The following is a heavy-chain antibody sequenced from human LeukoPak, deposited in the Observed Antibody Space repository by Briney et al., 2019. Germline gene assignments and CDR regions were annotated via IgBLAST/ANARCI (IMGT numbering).Heavy chain of an antibody. CDR3: ARELKSGAF. Sequence: GRSLRLSCAASGFTFSSYSMSCVRQAPGKWLEWVSSISATTSYIFYADSVKGRFTISRDNAKNSLYLQMSSLRAEDTAVYYCARELKSGAFWGQGTLVTVSS. J-gene: IGHJ4*02. CDR1: GFTFSSYS. CDR2: ISATTSYI. D-gene: IGHD1-26*01. V-gene: IGHV3-21*01.